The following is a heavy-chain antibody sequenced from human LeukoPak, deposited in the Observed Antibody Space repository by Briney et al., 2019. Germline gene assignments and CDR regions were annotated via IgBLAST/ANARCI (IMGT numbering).Heavy chain of an antibody. CDR1: GGTFSSYA. V-gene: IGHV1-69*04. D-gene: IGHD2-15*01. CDR2: IIHIFGIA. CDR3: ARERATAATPSDYYYGMDV. J-gene: IGHJ6*02. Sequence: ASVKVSCKASGGTFSSYAISWVRQAPGQGLEWMGRIIHIFGIANYAQKFQGRVTITADKSTSTAYMELSSLRSEDTAVYYCARERATAATPSDYYYGMDVWGQGTTVTVSS.